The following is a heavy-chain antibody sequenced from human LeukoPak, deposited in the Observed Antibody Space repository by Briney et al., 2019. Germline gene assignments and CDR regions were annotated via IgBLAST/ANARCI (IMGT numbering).Heavy chain of an antibody. Sequence: PGGSLRLSCAASGFTFSSYAMSWVRQAPGKGMEGVANIKKDGSAQNYVDSVKGRFTISRDNSKNTLYLQMNSLRAEDTAVYYCARDRRSGGGPYYYYMDVWGKGTTVTVSS. CDR1: GFTFSSYA. V-gene: IGHV3-7*01. CDR3: ARDRRSGGGPYYYYMDV. D-gene: IGHD3-16*01. CDR2: IKKDGSAQ. J-gene: IGHJ6*03.